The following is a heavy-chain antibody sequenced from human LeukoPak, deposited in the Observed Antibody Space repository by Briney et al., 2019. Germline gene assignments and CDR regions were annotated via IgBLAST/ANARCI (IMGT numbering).Heavy chain of an antibody. CDR3: GRVGTRRLSDSSAYSPSVGADDY. V-gene: IGHV1-69*13. D-gene: IGHD3-22*01. Sequence: SVKVSCKASGGTFISYSISWVRQAPGQGLDWMGGINPIFGTANYAQKFQGRVTITADESTGAASMELSSLRSEDTVVYYCGRVGTRRLSDSSAYSPSVGADDYWGQGTLVTVSS. CDR2: INPIFGTA. CDR1: GGTFISYS. J-gene: IGHJ4*02.